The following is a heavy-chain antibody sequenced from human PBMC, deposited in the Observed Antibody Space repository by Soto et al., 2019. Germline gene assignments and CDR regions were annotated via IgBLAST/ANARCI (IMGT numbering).Heavy chain of an antibody. CDR2: IWFDGSDK. Sequence: LRLSCAASGFTFSTHGMHWVRQAPGRGLEWVALIWFDGSDKYYGDSVKDRFTISRDNSKNTLYLQMNSLRAEDTAVYYCARLHCSSRSCYSVGAFDIRGQGTMVTV. D-gene: IGHD2-15*01. CDR3: ARLHCSSRSCYSVGAFDI. V-gene: IGHV3-33*01. CDR1: GFTFSTHG. J-gene: IGHJ3*02.